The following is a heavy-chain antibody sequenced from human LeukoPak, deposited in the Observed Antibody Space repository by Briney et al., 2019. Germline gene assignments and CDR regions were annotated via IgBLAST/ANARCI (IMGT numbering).Heavy chain of an antibody. CDR3: ARDFDGPRASDY. Sequence: PGGSLRLSCAASGFTISYFWMHWFRQTPGKGLVWVSCINTDGSYSSYAGSVKGRFTISRDNVRNTLYLQMNSLRAEDSAVYYCARDFDGPRASDYWGQGISVTVSS. V-gene: IGHV3-74*01. CDR1: GFTISYFW. J-gene: IGHJ4*02. CDR2: INTDGSYS. D-gene: IGHD4-17*01.